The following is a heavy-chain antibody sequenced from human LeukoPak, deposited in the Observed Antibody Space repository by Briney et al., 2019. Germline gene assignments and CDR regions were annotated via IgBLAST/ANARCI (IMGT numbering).Heavy chain of an antibody. CDR2: ISDGGRTE. CDR1: GFPFSSHG. J-gene: IGHJ4*02. V-gene: IGHV3-30*18. Sequence: GRPLGLSCAASGFPFSSHGMHRVRQAPGKGLEWVAVISDGGRTEYYADSVKDRFTISRDNSKNTVSLQMNSLRDDDTAVFYCTKEGATGSRYNFDYWGQGTLVTVSS. D-gene: IGHD2-15*01. CDR3: TKEGATGSRYNFDY.